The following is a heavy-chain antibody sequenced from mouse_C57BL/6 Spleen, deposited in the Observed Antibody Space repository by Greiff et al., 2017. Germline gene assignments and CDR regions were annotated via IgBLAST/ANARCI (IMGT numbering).Heavy chain of an antibody. Sequence: QVQLQQSGAELARPGASVKLSCKASGYTFTSYGISWVKQRTGQGLEWIGEIYPRSGNTYYNEKFKGKATLTADKSSSTAYMELRSLTSEDSAVYFCADGYYGSRYFDVWGTGTTVTVSS. V-gene: IGHV1-81*01. J-gene: IGHJ1*03. CDR1: GYTFTSYG. CDR2: IYPRSGNT. D-gene: IGHD1-1*01. CDR3: ADGYYGSRYFDV.